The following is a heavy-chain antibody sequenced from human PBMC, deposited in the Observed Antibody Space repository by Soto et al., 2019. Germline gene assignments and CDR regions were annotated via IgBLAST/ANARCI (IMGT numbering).Heavy chain of an antibody. CDR3: TKPRYAITGHAF. V-gene: IGHV3-73*01. Sequence: EVQLVESGGGLVQPGGSLKLSCAASGFTFSDSAMHWFRLASGKGLEWVDRIRSNVNNYATAYAASVKGRFIISRDDSKNTAYLEMKSLNTEDTAVYYCTKPRYAITGHAFWGQGTLVTVCS. CDR2: IRSNVNNYAT. D-gene: IGHD3-9*01. J-gene: IGHJ4*02. CDR1: GFTFSDSA.